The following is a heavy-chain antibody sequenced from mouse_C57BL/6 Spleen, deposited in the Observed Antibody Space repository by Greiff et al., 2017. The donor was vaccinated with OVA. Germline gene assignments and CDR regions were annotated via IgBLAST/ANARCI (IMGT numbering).Heavy chain of an antibody. D-gene: IGHD4-1*01. CDR2: IYPGDGDT. CDR1: GYAFSSSW. CDR3: ARSELTGYYAMDY. V-gene: IGHV1-82*01. J-gene: IGHJ4*01. Sequence: VKLQQSGPELVKPGASVKISCKASGYAFSSSWMNWVKQRPGKGLEWIGRIYPGDGDTNYNGKFKGKATLTADKSSSTAYMQLSSLTSEDSAVYFCARSELTGYYAMDYWGQGTSVTVSS.